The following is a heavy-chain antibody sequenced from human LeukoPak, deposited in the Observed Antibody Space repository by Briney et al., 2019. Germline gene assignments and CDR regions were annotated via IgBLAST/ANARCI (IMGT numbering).Heavy chain of an antibody. D-gene: IGHD3-10*01. CDR1: GGSISSSSYY. CDR2: INHSGST. Sequence: SETLSLTCTVSGGSISSSSYYWGWIRQPPGKGLEWIGEINHSGSTNYNPSLKSRVAISVDTSKNQFSLKLSSVTAADTAVYYCARRRSTMVRGVTFDYWGQGTLVTVSS. J-gene: IGHJ4*02. V-gene: IGHV4-39*07. CDR3: ARRRSTMVRGVTFDY.